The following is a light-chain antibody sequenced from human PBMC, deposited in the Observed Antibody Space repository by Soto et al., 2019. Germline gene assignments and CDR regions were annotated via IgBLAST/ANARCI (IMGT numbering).Light chain of an antibody. CDR1: SSDFGDYDY. CDR2: EVS. J-gene: IGLJ1*01. V-gene: IGLV2-14*01. Sequence: VLTQPASVSGSPGQSITISCTGTSSDFGDYDYVSWYLQHPGKVPKLMIYEVSNRPSGVSNRFSGSESGNTASLTISGLQAEDEADYYCSSYTGSSTLVFGTGTKVTV. CDR3: SSYTGSSTLV.